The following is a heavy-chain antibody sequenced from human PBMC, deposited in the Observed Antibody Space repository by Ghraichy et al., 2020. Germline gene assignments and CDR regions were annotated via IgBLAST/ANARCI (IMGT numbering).Heavy chain of an antibody. CDR1: GFTFRTYS. D-gene: IGHD6-13*01. J-gene: IGHJ6*04. V-gene: IGHV3-30-3*01. CDR2: ISHDGNNK. CDR3: ARDVKSSYWSYFYYAMDV. Sequence: GESLNISCAASGFTFRTYSMNWVRQAPGKGLEWVAVISHDGNNKYYADSLKGRLTISRDNSKNTLYLQMNSLRAEDTAVYYCARDVKSSYWSYFYYAMDVWGKGTTVTVSS.